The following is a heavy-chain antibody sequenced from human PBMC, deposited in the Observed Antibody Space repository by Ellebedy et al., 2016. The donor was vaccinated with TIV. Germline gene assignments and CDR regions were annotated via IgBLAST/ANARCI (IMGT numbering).Heavy chain of an antibody. CDR1: GFTFSSYA. V-gene: IGHV3-30-3*01. CDR2: ISYDGSNK. Sequence: GESLKISCAASGFTFSSYAMHWVCQAPGKGLEWVAVISYDGSNKYYADSVKGRFTISRDNSKNTLYLQMNSLRAEDTAVYYCARGSSSGWRYYYGMDVWGQGTTVTVSS. D-gene: IGHD6-19*01. CDR3: ARGSSSGWRYYYGMDV. J-gene: IGHJ6*02.